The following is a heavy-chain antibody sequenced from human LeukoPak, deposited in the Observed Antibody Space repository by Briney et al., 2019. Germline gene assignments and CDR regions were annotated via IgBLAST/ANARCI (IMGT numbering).Heavy chain of an antibody. V-gene: IGHV1-69*13. CDR2: IIPVSGTT. J-gene: IGHJ4*02. Sequence: ASVKVSCKASGGTLSNHAVSWVRQAPGQGLEWMGRIIPVSGTTNYAQKFQGRVTITADESTSTAYMELSSLRSEDTAVYYCAREKEDYGDLMGGLVFDYWGQGTLVTVSS. CDR3: AREKEDYGDLMGGLVFDY. D-gene: IGHD4-17*01. CDR1: GGTLSNHA.